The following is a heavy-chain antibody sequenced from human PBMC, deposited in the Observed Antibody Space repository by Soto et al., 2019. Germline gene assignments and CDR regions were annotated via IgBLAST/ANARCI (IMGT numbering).Heavy chain of an antibody. D-gene: IGHD3-10*01. Sequence: PGGSRRRSWAASGFTFSSYSMNWVRQAPGKGLEWVSYISSSSSTMYYADSVKGRFTISRDNAKNSLYLQMNSLRAEDTALYYCARDVWSRASGPPDSWGQGTLVTVSS. CDR2: ISSSSSTM. V-gene: IGHV3-48*04. CDR1: GFTFSSYS. J-gene: IGHJ4*02. CDR3: ARDVWSRASGPPDS.